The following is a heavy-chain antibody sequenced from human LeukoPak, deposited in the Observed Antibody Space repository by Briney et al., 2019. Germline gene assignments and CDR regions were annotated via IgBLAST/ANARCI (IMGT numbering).Heavy chain of an antibody. J-gene: IGHJ4*02. CDR2: SWNDGSSK. CDR1: GFSFSHFV. V-gene: IGHV3-33*06. D-gene: IGHD4-11*01. Sequence: GSLRLSCAASGFSFSHFVMHWGRQVAGRGLELVAVSWNDGSSKYYADSVKGRFTISRDNFQNRVDLNMTSLGVEDTAIYYCAKDDQRGFDYSNSLEYWGQGTLVTVSS. CDR3: AKDDQRGFDYSNSLEY.